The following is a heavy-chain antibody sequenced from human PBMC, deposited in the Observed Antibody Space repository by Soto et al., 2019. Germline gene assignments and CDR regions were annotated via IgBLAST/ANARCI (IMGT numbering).Heavy chain of an antibody. Sequence: PGGSLRLSCAASGFTFSSYGMHWVRQAPGKGLEWVAVISYDGSNKYYADSVKGRFTISRDNSKNTLYLQMNSLRAEDTAVYYCAKGLRWDILTGSHNPFDPWGQGTLVTVSS. CDR1: GFTFSSYG. CDR2: ISYDGSNK. CDR3: AKGLRWDILTGSHNPFDP. V-gene: IGHV3-30*18. J-gene: IGHJ5*02. D-gene: IGHD3-9*01.